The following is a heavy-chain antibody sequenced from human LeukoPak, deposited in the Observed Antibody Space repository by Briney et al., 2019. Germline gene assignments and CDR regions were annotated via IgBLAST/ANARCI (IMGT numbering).Heavy chain of an antibody. CDR3: ARGIRYCSGGSCYPATYYYYYYMDV. CDR2: ISAYNGNT. Sequence: ASVKVSCKASGYTFTSYGISWVRQAPGQGLEWMGWISAYNGNTNYAQKLQGRVTMTTDTSTSTAYMELRSLRSDDTAVYYCARGIRYCSGGSCYPATYYYYYYMDVWGKGTTVTVSS. J-gene: IGHJ6*03. V-gene: IGHV1-18*01. CDR1: GYTFTSYG. D-gene: IGHD2-15*01.